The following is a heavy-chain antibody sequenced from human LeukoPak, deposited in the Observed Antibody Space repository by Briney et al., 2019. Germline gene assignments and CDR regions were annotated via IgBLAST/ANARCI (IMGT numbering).Heavy chain of an antibody. J-gene: IGHJ4*02. CDR2: FSGSGGST. D-gene: IGHD2/OR15-2a*01. Sequence: GGPLRLPCAASGFIFRKYAKSGRPHAPGKARQWFSAFSGSGGSTYYAHSVRGLFTISRDNYSNTIYLQTTSLSAEDTAVYYCARSGLSRFGFWGQGTLVTVSA. V-gene: IGHV3-23*01. CDR1: GFIFRKYA. CDR3: ARSGLSRFGF.